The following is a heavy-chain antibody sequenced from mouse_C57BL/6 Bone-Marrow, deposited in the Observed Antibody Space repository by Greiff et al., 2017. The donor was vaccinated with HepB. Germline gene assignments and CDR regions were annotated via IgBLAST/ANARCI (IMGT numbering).Heavy chain of an antibody. V-gene: IGHV5-9-1*02. CDR3: TRGSGSSPNWYFDV. Sequence: EVQGVESGEGLVKPGGSLKLSCAASGFTFSSYAMSWVRQTPEKRLEWVAYISSGGDYIYYADTVKGRFTISRDNARNTLYLQMSSLKSEDTAMYYCTRGSGSSPNWYFDVWGTGTTVTVSS. CDR1: GFTFSSYA. D-gene: IGHD1-1*01. CDR2: ISSGGDYI. J-gene: IGHJ1*03.